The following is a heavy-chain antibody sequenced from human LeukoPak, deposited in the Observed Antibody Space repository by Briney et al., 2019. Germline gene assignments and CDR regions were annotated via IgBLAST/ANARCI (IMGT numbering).Heavy chain of an antibody. CDR1: RFTFSSYA. CDR3: ARDDSSGYYGVPRYFDY. CDR2: ISYDGSNK. J-gene: IGHJ4*02. V-gene: IGHV3-30-3*01. Sequence: GRFLRLSCAASRFTFSSYAMHWVRQAPGKGLEWVAVISYDGSNKYYADSVKGRFTISRDNSKNTLYLQMNSLRAEDTAVYYCARDDSSGYYGVPRYFDYWGQGTLVTVSS. D-gene: IGHD3-22*01.